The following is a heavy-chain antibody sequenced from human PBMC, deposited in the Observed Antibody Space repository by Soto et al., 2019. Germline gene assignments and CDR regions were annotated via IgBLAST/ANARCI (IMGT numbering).Heavy chain of an antibody. CDR2: IYYSGST. V-gene: IGHV4-61*01. D-gene: IGHD3-3*01. Sequence: SSTLSRTCTFSGGSVSSGSYYWSWIRQPPGEVLEWIGYIYYSGSTNYNPSLKSRVTISVDTSKNQFSLKLSSVTAADTAVYYCARVYYDFWSGYYTGAFDIWGQGTMVTVSS. CDR1: GGSVSSGSYY. CDR3: ARVYYDFWSGYYTGAFDI. J-gene: IGHJ3*02.